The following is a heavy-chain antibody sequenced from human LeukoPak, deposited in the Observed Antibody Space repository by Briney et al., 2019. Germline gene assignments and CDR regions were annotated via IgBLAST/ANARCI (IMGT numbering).Heavy chain of an antibody. J-gene: IGHJ3*02. CDR3: ARERRAGAAFDI. V-gene: IGHV4-59*01. CDR2: IYYSGST. Sequence: SETLSLTCTVSGVSISNYYWSWIRQPPGEGLEWTGYIYYSGSTNYTPSLKSRVTISVDTSKNQFSLKLSSVTAADTAVYYCARERRAGAAFDIWGQGTMVTVSS. CDR1: GVSISNYY. D-gene: IGHD6-13*01.